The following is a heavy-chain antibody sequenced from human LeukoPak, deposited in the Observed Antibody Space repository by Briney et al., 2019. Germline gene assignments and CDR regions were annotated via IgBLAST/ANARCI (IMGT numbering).Heavy chain of an antibody. J-gene: IGHJ4*02. D-gene: IGHD6-13*01. CDR2: IYTSGGN. V-gene: IGHV4-4*07. Sequence: PWEALSLTCTGSGGTLSRYLWTWIRQPAGKGLGGVGSIYTSGGNNYNPSLMSGVTMSLHTYNNQFSLTQSTVTAADAAVYYLRGGGQQLSNWGEGTLVT. CDR1: GGTLSRYL. CDR3: RGGGQQLSN.